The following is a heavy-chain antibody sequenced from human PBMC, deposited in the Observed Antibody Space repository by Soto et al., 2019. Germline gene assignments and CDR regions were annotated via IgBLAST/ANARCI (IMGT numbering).Heavy chain of an antibody. CDR2: FDPEDGET. J-gene: IGHJ6*02. CDR1: GYTFTSYY. CDR3: ARESRGRASSGYPFYYGMDV. Sequence: ASVKVSCKASGYTFTSYYMHWVRQAPGKGLEWMGGFDPEDGETIYSQKFQGRVTMTEDTSTDTAYMELSSLRAEDTAVYYCARESRGRASSGYPFYYGMDVWGQGTTVTVSS. V-gene: IGHV1-24*01. D-gene: IGHD6-19*01.